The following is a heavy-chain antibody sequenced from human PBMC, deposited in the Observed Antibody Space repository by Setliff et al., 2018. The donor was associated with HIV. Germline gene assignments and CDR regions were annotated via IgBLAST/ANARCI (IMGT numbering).Heavy chain of an antibody. CDR1: GGSFTSFA. J-gene: IGHJ4*02. D-gene: IGHD3-10*01. CDR2: SIPIYGTP. CDR3: ARNDASGSYYRLDY. V-gene: IGHV1-69*05. Sequence: SVKVSCKASGGSFTSFAISWVRQAPGQGLEWMGGSIPIYGTPNYAQKFQGRITTSTDASTSTAYMELNSLRSEDTAVYYCARNDASGSYYRLDYWGQGTLVTVSS.